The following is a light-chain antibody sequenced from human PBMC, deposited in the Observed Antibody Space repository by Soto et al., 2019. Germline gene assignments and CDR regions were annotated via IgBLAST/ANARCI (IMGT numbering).Light chain of an antibody. CDR2: DAS. Sequence: EIVMTQSPATLSVSLGERVTLSCRASQSVSSYLAWYQQKPGQAPRLLISDASTRATDIPDRFSGSGSGTEYTLTISSLHSTDLAVYYCLQYSTWPPLYTFGQGTKLEIK. V-gene: IGKV3-15*01. CDR1: QSVSSY. CDR3: LQYSTWPPLYT. J-gene: IGKJ2*01.